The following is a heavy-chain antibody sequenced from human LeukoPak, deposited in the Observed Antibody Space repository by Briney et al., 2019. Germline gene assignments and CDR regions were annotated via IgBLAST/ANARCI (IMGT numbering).Heavy chain of an antibody. V-gene: IGHV3-9*01. CDR1: GFTFDDYA. CDR2: ISWNSGSI. CDR3: AKDSSIVVVTYFDY. D-gene: IGHD3-22*01. J-gene: IGHJ4*02. Sequence: GGSLRLSCAASGFTFDDYAMHWVRQAPGKGLEWVSGISWNSGSIGYADSVKGRFTISRDNAKNSLYLQMSSLRAEDTALYYCAKDSSIVVVTYFDYWGQGTLVTVSS.